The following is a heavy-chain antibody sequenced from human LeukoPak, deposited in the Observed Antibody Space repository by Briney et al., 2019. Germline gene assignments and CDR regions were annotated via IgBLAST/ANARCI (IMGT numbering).Heavy chain of an antibody. D-gene: IGHD6-19*01. Sequence: GGSLRLSCEVSGFTFSNYGMDWVRQAPGKGLEWVAVIWYDGSKKFYADSVKGRFTISRDDSKNALYLQMDSLRAEDTAVYYCARGIAVAGTILGVWGQGTLVTVSS. V-gene: IGHV3-33*01. J-gene: IGHJ4*02. CDR2: IWYDGSKK. CDR1: GFTFSNYG. CDR3: ARGIAVAGTILGV.